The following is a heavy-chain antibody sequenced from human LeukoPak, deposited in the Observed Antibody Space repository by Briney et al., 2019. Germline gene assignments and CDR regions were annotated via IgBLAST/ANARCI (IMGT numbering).Heavy chain of an antibody. Sequence: GASVKVSCKASGYTFTGYYMHWVRQAPGQGLEWMGRINPNSGGTYYAQNFQGRITMTTDTSTTTAYMELRTLTSDDAAVYYCARGSGDPLDYWGQGTLVSVSS. J-gene: IGHJ4*02. CDR3: ARGSGDPLDY. V-gene: IGHV1-2*06. D-gene: IGHD3-3*01. CDR2: INPNSGGT. CDR1: GYTFTGYY.